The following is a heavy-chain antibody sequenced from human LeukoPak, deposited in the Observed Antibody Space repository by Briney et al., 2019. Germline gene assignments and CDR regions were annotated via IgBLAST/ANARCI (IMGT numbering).Heavy chain of an antibody. D-gene: IGHD6-19*01. CDR3: ASTASIAVAGTA. CDR2: INHSGST. CDR1: GGSFSGYY. J-gene: IGHJ5*02. V-gene: IGHV4-34*01. Sequence: PSETLSLTCAVYGGSFSGYYWSWIRQPPGKGLEWIGEINHSGSTNYNPSLKSRVTLSVDTSKNQFSLKLSSVTAADTAVYYCASTASIAVAGTAWGQGTLVTVSS.